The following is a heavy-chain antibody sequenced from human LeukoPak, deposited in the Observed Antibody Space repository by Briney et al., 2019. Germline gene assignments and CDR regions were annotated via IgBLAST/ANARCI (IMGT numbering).Heavy chain of an antibody. Sequence: SETLSLTCAVSGYSISRGYYWGWIRQPPGKGLEWIGSSYRSGTTYYNPSLKSRVTISVDMSKNQFSLKLTSVTAADTAVYYCARVGDSTAYYYGPSYYYYMDVWGTGTTVTVSS. J-gene: IGHJ6*03. CDR1: GYSISRGYY. V-gene: IGHV4-38-2*01. CDR3: ARVGDSTAYYYGPSYYYYMDV. D-gene: IGHD3-22*01. CDR2: SYRSGTT.